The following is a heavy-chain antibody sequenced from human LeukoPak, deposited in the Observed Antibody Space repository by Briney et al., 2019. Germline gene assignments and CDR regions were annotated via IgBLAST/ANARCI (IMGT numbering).Heavy chain of an antibody. CDR2: ISYDGSNK. V-gene: IGHV3-30-3*01. Sequence: PGGSLRLSCAASGFTFSSYAMHWVRQAPGKGLEWVAVISYDGSNKYYADSVKGRFTISRDNSKNTLYLQMNSLRAEDTAVYYCARVGAQLKDAFDIWGQGTMVTVSS. CDR1: GFTFSSYA. J-gene: IGHJ3*02. D-gene: IGHD2-2*01. CDR3: ARVGAQLKDAFDI.